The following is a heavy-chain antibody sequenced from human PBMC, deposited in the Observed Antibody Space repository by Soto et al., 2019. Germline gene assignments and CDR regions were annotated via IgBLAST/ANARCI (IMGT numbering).Heavy chain of an antibody. D-gene: IGHD2-15*01. J-gene: IGHJ6*02. CDR3: ARSVVVAAAYYYYGMDV. Sequence: ASVKVSCKASGYTFTSYAMHWVRQAPGQRLEWMGWINAGNGNTKYSQKFQGRVTITRDTSASTAYMELSSLRSEDTAVYYCARSVVVAAAYYYYGMDVWGQGTTVTVSS. V-gene: IGHV1-3*01. CDR1: GYTFTSYA. CDR2: INAGNGNT.